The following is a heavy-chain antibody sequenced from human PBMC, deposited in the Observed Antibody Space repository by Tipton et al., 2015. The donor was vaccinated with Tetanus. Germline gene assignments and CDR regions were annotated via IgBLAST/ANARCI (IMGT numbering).Heavy chain of an antibody. V-gene: IGHV4-61*08. CDR1: GVSISSGDYC. CDR3: ARGGIAAAGGGLDY. CDR2: IYYSGST. J-gene: IGHJ4*02. D-gene: IGHD6-13*01. Sequence: TLSLTCTVSGVSISSGDYCWSWIRQPPGKGLEWIGYIYYSGSTNYNPSLKSRVTISVDTSKNQFSLKLSSVTAADTAVYYCARGGIAAAGGGLDYWGQGTLVTVSS.